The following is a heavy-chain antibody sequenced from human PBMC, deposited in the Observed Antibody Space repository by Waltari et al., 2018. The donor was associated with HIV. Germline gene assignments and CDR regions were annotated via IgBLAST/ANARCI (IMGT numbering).Heavy chain of an antibody. CDR1: GGSISSYY. Sequence: QVQLQESGPGLVKPSETLSLTCTVSGGSISSYYWSWIRQPPGTGLEWIGYIYYSGSTNYNPSLKSRVTISVDTSKNQFSLKLSSVTAADTAVYYCARCSHDILTGYYDPNWFDPWGQGTLVTVSS. J-gene: IGHJ5*02. D-gene: IGHD3-9*01. V-gene: IGHV4-59*08. CDR3: ARCSHDILTGYYDPNWFDP. CDR2: IYYSGST.